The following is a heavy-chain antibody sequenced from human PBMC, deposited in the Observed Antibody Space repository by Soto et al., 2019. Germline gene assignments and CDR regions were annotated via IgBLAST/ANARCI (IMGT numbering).Heavy chain of an antibody. Sequence: QVQLQESGPGLVKPLQTLSLTCTVSGGSISSGGYYWSWIRQHPGKGLEWIGYIYYSGSTYYNPSLKSRVTISVDTSKNQFSLKLSSVTAADTAVYYCARDLTGSGSTPRPYWYFDLWGRGTLVTVSS. V-gene: IGHV4-31*03. CDR2: IYYSGST. CDR3: ARDLTGSGSTPRPYWYFDL. CDR1: GGSISSGGYY. D-gene: IGHD3-10*01. J-gene: IGHJ2*01.